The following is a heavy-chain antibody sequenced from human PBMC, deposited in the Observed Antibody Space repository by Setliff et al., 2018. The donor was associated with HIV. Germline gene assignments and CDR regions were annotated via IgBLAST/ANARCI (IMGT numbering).Heavy chain of an antibody. J-gene: IGHJ6*01. CDR3: ARVPVSNYYYY. Sequence: ASVKVSCKASGYTFINYHITWVRQAPGQGLEWVGSISASSVNTNYTQGRVTMTTDISASTAYMELRSLRSADSAVYYCARVPVSNYYYY. V-gene: IGHV1-18*01. CDR2: ISASSVNT. CDR1: GYTFINYH.